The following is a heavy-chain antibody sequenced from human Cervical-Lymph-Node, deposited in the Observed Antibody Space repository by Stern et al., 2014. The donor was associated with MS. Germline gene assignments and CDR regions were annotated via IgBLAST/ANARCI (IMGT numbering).Heavy chain of an antibody. J-gene: IGHJ4*02. D-gene: IGHD2-15*01. CDR2: IIPILDTT. CDR3: AREKSDCSGGSCFSSLDY. V-gene: IGHV1-69*11. CDR1: GDTFSTHA. Sequence: QVQLVQSGAEVKKPGSSVKVSCKSSGDTFSTHAISWVRQAPGQGLERMGRIIPILDTTNYAQKFQGRLTIDADESTTTAYMELRSLTPDDTAVYYCAREKSDCSGGSCFSSLDYWGQGTLVTVSS.